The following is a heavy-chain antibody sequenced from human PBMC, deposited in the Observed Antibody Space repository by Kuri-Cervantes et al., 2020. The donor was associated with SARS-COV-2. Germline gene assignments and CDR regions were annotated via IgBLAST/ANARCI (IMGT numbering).Heavy chain of an antibody. J-gene: IGHJ6*02. V-gene: IGHV1-69*06. D-gene: IGHD2-15*01. CDR3: ARDRRVCSGGSCYYYYYGMNV. CDR2: IIPIFGTA. CDR1: GGTFSSYA. Sequence: SVKVSCKASGGTFSSYAISWVRQAPGQGLEWMGGIIPIFGTANYAQKFQGRVTITADKSTSTAYMELSSLRSEDTAVYYCARDRRVCSGGSCYYYYYGMNVWGQGTTVTVSS.